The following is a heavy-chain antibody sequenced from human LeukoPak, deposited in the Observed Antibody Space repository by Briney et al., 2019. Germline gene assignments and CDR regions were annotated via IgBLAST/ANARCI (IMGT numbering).Heavy chain of an antibody. D-gene: IGHD3-9*01. CDR3: ARKKPGGFDWLYDAFDI. CDR2: IYYSGST. CDR1: GGSISSYY. V-gene: IGHV4-59*01. J-gene: IGHJ3*02. Sequence: SETLSLTCTVSGGSISSYYWSWIRQPPGKGLEWIGYIYYSGSTNYNPSLKCRVTISVDTSKNQFSLKLSSVTAADTAVYYCARKKPGGFDWLYDAFDIWGQGTMVTVSS.